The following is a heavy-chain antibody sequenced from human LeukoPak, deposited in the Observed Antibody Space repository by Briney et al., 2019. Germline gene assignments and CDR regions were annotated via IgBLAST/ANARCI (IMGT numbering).Heavy chain of an antibody. CDR1: GGSISSYY. V-gene: IGHV4-4*07. D-gene: IGHD2-2*01. CDR3: ARRIRGCSSTSCYGGMAGYYYYGMDV. Sequence: SETLSLTCTVSGGSISSYYWSWIRQPAGKGLEWIGRIYTSGSTNYNPSLKSRVTMSVDTSKNQFSLKLSSVTAADTAVYYCARRIRGCSSTSCYGGMAGYYYYGMDVWGQGTTVTVSS. CDR2: IYTSGST. J-gene: IGHJ6*02.